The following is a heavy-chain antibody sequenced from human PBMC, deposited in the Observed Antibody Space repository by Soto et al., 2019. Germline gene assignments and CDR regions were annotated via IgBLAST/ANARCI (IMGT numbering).Heavy chain of an antibody. CDR1: GGSISSGGYY. Sequence: PSETLSLTCTVSGGSISSGGYYWSWIRQHPGRGLEWIGYIYYSGNTYYNPSLKSRVTISVDTSKNQFSLKLSSVTAADTAVYYCAREEEGYYYGSGFPGGMDVWGQGTLVTVSS. CDR3: AREEEGYYYGSGFPGGMDV. CDR2: IYYSGNT. J-gene: IGHJ4*02. D-gene: IGHD3-10*01. V-gene: IGHV4-31*03.